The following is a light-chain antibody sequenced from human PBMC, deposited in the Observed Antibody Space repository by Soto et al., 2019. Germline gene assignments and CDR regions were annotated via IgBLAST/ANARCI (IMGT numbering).Light chain of an antibody. V-gene: IGLV2-14*03. Sequence: QSVLTQPASVSGSPGQSITISCTGTSSDLDAYNFVSWYQQRPGKAPKLIIFDVTNRPSGVSNRFSGSKSGNTASLTISGLQAEDEADYHCSSYTASSTYVFGTGTKLTVL. J-gene: IGLJ1*01. CDR1: SSDLDAYNF. CDR3: SSYTASSTYV. CDR2: DVT.